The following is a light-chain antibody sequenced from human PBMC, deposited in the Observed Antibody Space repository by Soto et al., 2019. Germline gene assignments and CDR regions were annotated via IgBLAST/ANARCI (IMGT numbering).Light chain of an antibody. CDR1: QGVSSY. CDR3: QQRSNWPSLT. CDR2: DAS. J-gene: IGKJ4*01. Sequence: EIVLTQSPATLSLSLGERDTLSCRASQGVSSYFAWYQQKPGQAPRLLIYDASNRATGIPARFSGSGSGTDFTLTISSLEPEDFAVYYCQQRSNWPSLTCGGGTKVEIK. V-gene: IGKV3-11*01.